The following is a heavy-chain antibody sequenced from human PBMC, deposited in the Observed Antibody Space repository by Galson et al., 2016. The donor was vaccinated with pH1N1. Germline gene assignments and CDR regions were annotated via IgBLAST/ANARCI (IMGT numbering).Heavy chain of an antibody. J-gene: IGHJ4*02. CDR3: ARGRLPNLADS. CDR2: IYPDGAT. CDR1: AFNVRSDY. Sequence: SLRLSCAASAFNVRSDYLSWIRQAPGKGLEWLSIIYPDGATYDADSLNGRFSISRGNLKNTLHLQMNGLRPEDTGLYYCARGRLPNLADSWGQGTLVTVSS. D-gene: IGHD6-19*01. V-gene: IGHV3-66*02.